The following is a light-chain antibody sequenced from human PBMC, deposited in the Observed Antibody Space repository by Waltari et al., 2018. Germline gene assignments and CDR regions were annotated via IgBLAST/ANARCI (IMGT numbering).Light chain of an antibody. CDR2: DVT. Sequence: QSALTQPAFVSGSPGQSITIFCIGTNSDVGGYNYVSWYQQHPGKAPKLMIYDVTKRPSGVSMRFSGSKSGNTASLTISGLQAEDEADYYCNSYRNINTYVFGTGTKVTVL. V-gene: IGLV2-14*01. J-gene: IGLJ1*01. CDR3: NSYRNINTYV. CDR1: NSDVGGYNY.